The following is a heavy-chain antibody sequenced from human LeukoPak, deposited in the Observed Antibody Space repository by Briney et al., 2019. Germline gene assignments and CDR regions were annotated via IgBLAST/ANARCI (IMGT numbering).Heavy chain of an antibody. D-gene: IGHD6-25*01. Sequence: SETLSLTCTVSGGAVDNYYWSWVRQPPGKGLEWIGYIYYSGSTNYNPSLKSRVTISVDTSKNQFSLKMSSVTAADTAVYYCARGSGWFVYWGQGTLVTVSS. CDR1: GGAVDNYY. CDR3: ARGSGWFVY. J-gene: IGHJ5*01. CDR2: IYYSGST. V-gene: IGHV4-59*02.